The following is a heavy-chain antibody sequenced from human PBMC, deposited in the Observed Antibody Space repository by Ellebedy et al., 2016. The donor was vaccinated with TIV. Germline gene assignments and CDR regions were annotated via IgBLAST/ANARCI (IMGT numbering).Heavy chain of an antibody. V-gene: IGHV4-61*01. CDR1: GGSVRSGSYY. CDR2: IYDSGST. J-gene: IGHJ4*02. CDR3: ARAAQPNCSGGSCYRIDY. D-gene: IGHD2-15*01. Sequence: MPSETLSLTCTVSGGSVRSGSYYWSWIRQPPGKELEWIGYIYDSGSTNHNPSLKSRVTISVDTSKNHFSLKLSSVTAADTAVYYCARAAQPNCSGGSCYRIDYWGQGTLVTVSS.